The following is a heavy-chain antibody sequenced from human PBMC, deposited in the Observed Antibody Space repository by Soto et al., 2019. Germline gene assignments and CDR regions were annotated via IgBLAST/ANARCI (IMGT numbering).Heavy chain of an antibody. V-gene: IGHV1-18*01. Sequence: PGASVKVSCKASGYTFTSYGISWVRQAPGQGLEWMGWISAYNGNTNYAQKLQGRVTMTTDTSTSTAYMELRSLRSDDTAVYYCARTADRIAAAGTFDYWGQGTLVTVSS. CDR1: GYTFTSYG. CDR3: ARTADRIAAAGTFDY. CDR2: ISAYNGNT. D-gene: IGHD6-13*01. J-gene: IGHJ4*02.